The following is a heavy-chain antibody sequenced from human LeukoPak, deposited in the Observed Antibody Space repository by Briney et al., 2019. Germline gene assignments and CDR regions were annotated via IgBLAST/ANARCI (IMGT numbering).Heavy chain of an antibody. J-gene: IGHJ5*02. D-gene: IGHD5-24*01. V-gene: IGHV4-59*01. CDR1: GGSISSYY. CDR2: IYYSGST. CDR3: ARGVEMATTNWFDP. Sequence: PSETLSLTCTVSGGSISSYYWSWIRQPPGKGLEWIGYIYYSGSTNYNPFLKSRVTISVDTSKNQFSLKLSSVTAADTAVYYCARGVEMATTNWFDPWGQGTLVTVSS.